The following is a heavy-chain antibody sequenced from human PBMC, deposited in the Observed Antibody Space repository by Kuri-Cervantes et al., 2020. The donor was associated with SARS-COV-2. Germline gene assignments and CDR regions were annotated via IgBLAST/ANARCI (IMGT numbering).Heavy chain of an antibody. CDR2: INHSGST. Sequence: SETLSLTCAVYGGSFSGYYWSWIRQPPGKGLEWIGEINHSGSTNYNPSLKSRVTISVDTSKNQFSLKLSSVTAADTAVYYCAREKDYGGNSGTGYNWFDPWGQGTLVTVSS. CDR1: GGSFSGYY. V-gene: IGHV4-34*01. CDR3: AREKDYGGNSGTGYNWFDP. D-gene: IGHD4-23*01. J-gene: IGHJ5*02.